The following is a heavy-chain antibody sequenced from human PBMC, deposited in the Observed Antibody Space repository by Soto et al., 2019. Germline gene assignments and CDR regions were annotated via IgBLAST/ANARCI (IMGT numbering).Heavy chain of an antibody. J-gene: IGHJ4*02. Sequence: QLQLQESGPGLVKPSETLSLTCTVSGGSISSSGYYWGWIRQPPGKGLEWIGSIYYSGSTYYNPSLKSRVTISVDTSKNQFSLKLSSVTAADTAVYYCARFDYGDSNFDYWGQGTLVTVSS. CDR1: GGSISSSGYY. CDR2: IYYSGST. D-gene: IGHD4-17*01. CDR3: ARFDYGDSNFDY. V-gene: IGHV4-39*01.